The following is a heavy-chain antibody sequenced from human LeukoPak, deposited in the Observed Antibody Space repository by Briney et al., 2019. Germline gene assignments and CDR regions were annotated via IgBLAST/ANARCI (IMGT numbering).Heavy chain of an antibody. Sequence: SETLSLTCTVSGGSISSHTYSWGWIRQPPGKGLEWIGTLSYSAHTFYSSSLKSRVTISGDTSKNQFSLILTSVTAADTAVYYCARHKGPHIIRGVLRNNWFDPWGQGTLVTVSS. CDR1: GGSISSHTYS. J-gene: IGHJ5*02. CDR3: ARHKGPHIIRGVLRNNWFDP. CDR2: LSYSAHT. D-gene: IGHD3-10*01. V-gene: IGHV4-39*01.